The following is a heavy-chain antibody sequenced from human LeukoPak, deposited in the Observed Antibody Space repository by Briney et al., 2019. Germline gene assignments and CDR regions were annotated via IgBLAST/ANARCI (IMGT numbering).Heavy chain of an antibody. CDR2: IYTSGST. CDR1: GGSISSYY. J-gene: IGHJ3*01. D-gene: IGHD3-22*01. V-gene: IGHV4-4*07. CDR3: ARDGGYFDSSGYFYRDAFDF. Sequence: SETLSLTCTVSGGSISSYYRSWIRQPAGKGLEWIGRIYTSGSTNYHPSLESRVTMSLDTSNNHFSLKLTSVTAADTAMYYCARDGGYFDSSGYFYRDAFDFWGQGIMITVSS.